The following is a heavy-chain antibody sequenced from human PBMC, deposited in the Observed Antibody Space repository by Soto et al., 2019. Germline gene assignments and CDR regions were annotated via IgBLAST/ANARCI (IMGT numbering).Heavy chain of an antibody. V-gene: IGHV3-30*09. CDR2: ISYDGSNK. CDR1: GVNFRGYA. J-gene: IGHJ4*02. D-gene: IGHD4-17*01. Sequence: GGPLRLSWGASGVNFRGYAMHWVSQAPGKGLEWVAVISYDGSNKYYADSVKGRFAISRDNAKNTLYLQMNSLRADDTAVYYCTGADYRKGFFDYWGPGILVTVSS. CDR3: TGADYRKGFFDY.